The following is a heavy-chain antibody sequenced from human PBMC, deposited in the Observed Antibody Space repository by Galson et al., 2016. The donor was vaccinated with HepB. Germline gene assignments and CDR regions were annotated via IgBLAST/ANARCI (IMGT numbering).Heavy chain of an antibody. Sequence: TLSLTCTVSGGSISSGGYYWSWIRQHPGKGLEWIGYIYYSGSTYYNPSTKRRVTISVDTSKDQFSLKLSSVTAADTAVYYCARQGGSYDFWSGYYTGNWFDPWGHGTLVTVSA. D-gene: IGHD3-3*01. V-gene: IGHV4-31*03. CDR3: ARQGGSYDFWSGYYTGNWFDP. CDR2: IYYSGST. J-gene: IGHJ5*02. CDR1: GGSISSGGYY.